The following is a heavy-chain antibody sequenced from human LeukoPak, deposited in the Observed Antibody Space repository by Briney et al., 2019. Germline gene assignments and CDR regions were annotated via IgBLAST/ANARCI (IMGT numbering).Heavy chain of an antibody. CDR3: ARVYGGIPYGMDV. D-gene: IGHD4-23*01. V-gene: IGHV3-21*01. CDR1: GFTFSSYS. CDR2: ISSSSSYI. J-gene: IGHJ6*02. Sequence: GGSLRLSCAASGFTFSSYSMNWVRQAPGKGLEWVSSISSSSSYIYYADSVKGRFTISRDNAKSSLYLQMNSLRAEDTAVYYCARVYGGIPYGMDVWGQGTTVTVSS.